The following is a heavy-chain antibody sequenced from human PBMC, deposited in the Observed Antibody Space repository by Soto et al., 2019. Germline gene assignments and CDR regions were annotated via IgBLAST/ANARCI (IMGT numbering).Heavy chain of an antibody. CDR2: ISGSGGST. CDR3: AKVPQPLNYYDSSGYYPKTQYFQH. J-gene: IGHJ1*01. Sequence: PGGSLRLSCAASGFTFSSYAMSWVRQAPGKGLEWVSAISGSGGSTYYADSVKGRFTISRDNSKNTLYLQMNSLRAEDTAVYYCAKVPQPLNYYDSSGYYPKTQYFQHWGQGTLVTVSS. D-gene: IGHD3-22*01. CDR1: GFTFSSYA. V-gene: IGHV3-23*01.